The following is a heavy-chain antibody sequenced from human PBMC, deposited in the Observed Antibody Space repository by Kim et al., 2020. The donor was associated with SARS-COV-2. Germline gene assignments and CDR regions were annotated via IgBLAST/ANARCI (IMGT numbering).Heavy chain of an antibody. V-gene: IGHV3-21*01. CDR3: ARTGPYSSSSGGGYYYYYGMDV. J-gene: IGHJ6*02. D-gene: IGHD6-6*01. CDR1: GFTFSSYS. Sequence: GGSLRLSCAASGFTFSSYSMNWVRQAPGKGLEWVSSISSSSSYIYYADSVKGRFTISRDNAKNSLYLQMNSLRAEDTAVYYCARTGPYSSSSGGGYYYYYGMDVWGQGTTVTVSS. CDR2: ISSSSSYI.